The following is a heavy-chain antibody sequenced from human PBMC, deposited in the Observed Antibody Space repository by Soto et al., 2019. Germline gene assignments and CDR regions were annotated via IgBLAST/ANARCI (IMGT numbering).Heavy chain of an antibody. CDR1: GLDFSGFS. J-gene: IGHJ4*02. CDR2: IGISSTIT. V-gene: IGHV3-23*05. D-gene: IGHD2-21*02. CDR3: ASIPTFMVLTPRDY. Sequence: EVQFLESGGGLVQPGGSLRLSCATSGLDFSGFSMNWVRQAPGKGLEWVSSIGISSTITYYADSVKGRFTISTDNSKSTLYLQMDSLKVEDTAFYYCASIPTFMVLTPRDYWGQGTLVTVSA.